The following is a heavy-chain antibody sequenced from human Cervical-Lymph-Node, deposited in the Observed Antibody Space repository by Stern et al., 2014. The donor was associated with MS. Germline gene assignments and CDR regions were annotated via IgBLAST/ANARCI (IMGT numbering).Heavy chain of an antibody. J-gene: IGHJ4*02. CDR2: IYPGYSDT. D-gene: IGHD4-17*01. CDR3: ARDYGDYAFDY. V-gene: IGHV5-51*01. CDR1: GYSFTANW. Sequence: EGQLVESGAEVKKPGESLKISCKGSGYSFTANWIAWGRQMPGKGLEWMGIIYPGYSDTRYSPSFQGQVTISADKSISTAYLQWSSLKASDTAMYYWARDYGDYAFDYWGQGTLVTVSS.